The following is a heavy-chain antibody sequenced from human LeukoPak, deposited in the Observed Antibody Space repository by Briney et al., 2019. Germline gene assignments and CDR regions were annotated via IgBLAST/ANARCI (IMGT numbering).Heavy chain of an antibody. CDR1: GGSFNFYY. CDR3: ARRESWLVVITTPTYFDY. J-gene: IGHJ4*02. V-gene: IGHV4-34*01. CDR2: VTHSGST. Sequence: PSETLSLTCTVFGGSFNFYYWSWIRQSPGKGLEWIGEVTHSGSTNYTPSLRSRVTMSANTAKNQFSLKLTSVTAADTAVYYCARRESWLVVITTPTYFDYWGQGTLVTVSS. D-gene: IGHD3-22*01.